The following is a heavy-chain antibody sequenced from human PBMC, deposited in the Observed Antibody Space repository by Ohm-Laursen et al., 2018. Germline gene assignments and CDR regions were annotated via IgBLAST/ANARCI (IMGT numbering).Heavy chain of an antibody. CDR2: IGTVGDT. Sequence: SLRLSCAASGFTFSGYDMHWVRQATGKGLEWVSGIGTVGDTYYIGSVKGRFTISRENAKNSFYLQMNSLRAEDTAVYYCARGGTKGSFDIWGQGTMVTVSS. J-gene: IGHJ3*02. V-gene: IGHV3-13*04. CDR3: ARGGTKGSFDI. CDR1: GFTFSGYD. D-gene: IGHD1-26*01.